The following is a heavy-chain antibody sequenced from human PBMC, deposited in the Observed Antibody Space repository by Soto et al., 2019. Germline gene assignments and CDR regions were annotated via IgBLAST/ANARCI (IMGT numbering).Heavy chain of an antibody. CDR1: GVSISICAYS. CDR2: IYHSGST. Sequence: TLSLTCTVSGVSISICAYSWSWIRQPPGKGLEWIGYIYHSGSTYYNPSLRSRVTISVDRSKNQFSLKLSSVTAADTAVYYCARVPDRWGQGTLVTVSS. CDR3: ARVPDR. J-gene: IGHJ5*02. D-gene: IGHD2-2*01. V-gene: IGHV4-30-2*01.